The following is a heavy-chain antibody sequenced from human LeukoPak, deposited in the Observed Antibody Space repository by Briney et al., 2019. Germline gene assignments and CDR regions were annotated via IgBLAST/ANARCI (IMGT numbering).Heavy chain of an antibody. J-gene: IGHJ6*03. V-gene: IGHV3-9*01. D-gene: IGHD4-17*01. CDR2: ISWDSDSI. CDR3: AKDMGLRVYYYYMDV. CDR1: GFIFDDYA. Sequence: GRSLRLSCAASGFIFDDYAMHWVRQAPGKGLEWVSGISWDSDSIDYADSVKGRFTISRDNIKNSLYLQMNSLRAEDTALYYCAKDMGLRVYYYYMDVWGKGTTVTVSS.